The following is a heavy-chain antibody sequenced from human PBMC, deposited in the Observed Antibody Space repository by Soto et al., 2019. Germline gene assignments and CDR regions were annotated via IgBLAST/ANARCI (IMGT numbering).Heavy chain of an antibody. D-gene: IGHD2-2*01. V-gene: IGHV4-34*01. CDR2: INHSGST. CDR3: AREVVPAAPLAGEDY. J-gene: IGHJ4*02. Sequence: SETLSLTCAVYGGSFSGYYWSWIRQPPGKGLEWIGEINHSGSTNYNPSLKSRVTISVDTSKNQFSLKLSSVTAADTAVYYCAREVVPAAPLAGEDYWGQGTLVTVSS. CDR1: GGSFSGYY.